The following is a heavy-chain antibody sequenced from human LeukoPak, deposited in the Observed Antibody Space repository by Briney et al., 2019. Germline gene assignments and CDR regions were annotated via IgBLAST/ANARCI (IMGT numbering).Heavy chain of an antibody. J-gene: IGHJ4*02. D-gene: IGHD1-20*01. CDR2: IYSGGST. V-gene: IGHV3-53*01. CDR3: ARDGPSRYNWNDNNY. Sequence: GGSLRLSCAASGFTVSSNYMSWVRQAPGKGLEWVSVIYSGGSTYYADSVKGRFTISRDNSKNTLYLQMNSLRAEDTAVYYCARDGPSRYNWNDNNYWGQGTLVTVSS. CDR1: GFTVSSNY.